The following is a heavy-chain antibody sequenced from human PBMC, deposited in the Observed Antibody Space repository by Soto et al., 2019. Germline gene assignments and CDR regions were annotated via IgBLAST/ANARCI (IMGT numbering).Heavy chain of an antibody. CDR1: GFTFSSYE. V-gene: IGHV3-48*03. D-gene: IGHD1-26*01. Sequence: EVQLVESGGGLVQPGGSLRLSCAASGFTFSSYEMNWVRQAPGKGLEWLSYISNSGTTIYYADSVKGRFTISRDNAKNSLYLQMNSLRAEDTAIYYCARGTAQWELPQNFDYWGQGTLVTVSS. J-gene: IGHJ4*02. CDR3: ARGTAQWELPQNFDY. CDR2: ISNSGTTI.